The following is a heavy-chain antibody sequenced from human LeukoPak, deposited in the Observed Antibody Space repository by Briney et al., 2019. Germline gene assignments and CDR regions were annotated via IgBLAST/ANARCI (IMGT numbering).Heavy chain of an antibody. J-gene: IGHJ4*02. CDR2: INIDGSTT. CDR3: ARDPPRSHSFDY. Sequence: QPGGSLRLSCVASGFTFSSYAMSWVRQAPGKGLVWVSRINIDGSTTTYADSVKGRFTISRDNAKNTLSLQMNSLRAEDTALYYCARDPPRSHSFDYWGQGTLVTVSS. CDR1: GFTFSSYA. V-gene: IGHV3-74*01.